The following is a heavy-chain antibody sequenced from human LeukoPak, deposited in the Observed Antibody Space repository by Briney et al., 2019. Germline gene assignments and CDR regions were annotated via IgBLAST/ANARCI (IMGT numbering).Heavy chain of an antibody. J-gene: IGHJ4*02. CDR2: IYPGDSDT. D-gene: IGHD2-2*01. V-gene: IGHV5-51*01. CDR3: ARSFDCTTTSCYPFDY. CDR1: GYSFTNYW. Sequence: GESLKISCKASGYSFTNYWIGWVRQTPGKGLEWMGIIYPGDSDTRYSPSFQGQVTISADKSITTAYLQWSSLKASDTAMYYCARSFDCTTTSCYPFDYWGQGTLVTVSS.